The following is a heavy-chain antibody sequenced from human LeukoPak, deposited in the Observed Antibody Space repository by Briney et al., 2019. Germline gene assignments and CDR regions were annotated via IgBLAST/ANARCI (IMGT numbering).Heavy chain of an antibody. CDR2: IKTDGSST. CDR1: GFTFSSYW. V-gene: IGHV3-74*03. Sequence: GGSLRLSCAASGFTFSSYWMHWVRQAPGKGLVWVSRIKTDGSSTTYADSVKGRFTISRDNAKNTLYLQMNSVRAEDTAVYYCAGGYSVTHWGQGILVTVSS. J-gene: IGHJ4*02. CDR3: AGGYSVTH. D-gene: IGHD1-1*01.